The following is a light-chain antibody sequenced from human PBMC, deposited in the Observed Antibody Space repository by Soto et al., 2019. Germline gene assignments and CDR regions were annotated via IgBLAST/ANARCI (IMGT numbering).Light chain of an antibody. V-gene: IGLV2-14*01. Sequence: QSALTQPASVSGSPGQSITISCTGTSSDVGGYNYVSWYQQYPGRVPKLLIYKVSNRPSGISNRFSGSKSGNTASLTISGLQAEDEADYFCTSPPPGRLYVFGSGTKLTVL. CDR3: TSPPPGRLYV. CDR1: SSDVGGYNY. J-gene: IGLJ1*01. CDR2: KVS.